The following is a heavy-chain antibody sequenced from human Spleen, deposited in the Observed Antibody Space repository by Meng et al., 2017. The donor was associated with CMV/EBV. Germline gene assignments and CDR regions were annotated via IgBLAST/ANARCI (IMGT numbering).Heavy chain of an antibody. D-gene: IGHD6-13*01. J-gene: IGHJ4*02. V-gene: IGHV4-39*07. CDR1: GGSISSSSYY. CDR3: ARGRAAAPIDY. CDR2: IYYSGST. Sequence: QVQLQESGPGLVKPSEXLSLTCTVSGGSISSSSYYWGWIRQPPGKGLEWIGSIYYSGSTYYNPSLKSRVTISVDTSKNQFSLKLSSVTAADTAVYYCARGRAAAPIDYWGQGTPVTVSS.